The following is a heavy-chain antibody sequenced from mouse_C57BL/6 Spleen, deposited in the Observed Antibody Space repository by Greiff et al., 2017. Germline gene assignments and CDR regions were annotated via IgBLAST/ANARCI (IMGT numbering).Heavy chain of an antibody. CDR1: GYTFTSYT. J-gene: IGHJ2*01. V-gene: IGHV1-4*01. Sequence: VQLQQSGAELARPGASVKMSCKASGYTFTSYTMHWVKKRPGQGLEWIGYINPSSGYTKYNQKFKDKATLTADKSSSTAYMQLSSLTSEDSAVYYCARSPGTDYFDYWGQGTTLTVSS. CDR2: INPSSGYT. D-gene: IGHD4-1*01. CDR3: ARSPGTDYFDY.